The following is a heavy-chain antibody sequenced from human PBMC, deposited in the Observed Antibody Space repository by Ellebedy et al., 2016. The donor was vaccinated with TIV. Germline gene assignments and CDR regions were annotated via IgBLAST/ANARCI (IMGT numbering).Heavy chain of an antibody. Sequence: ASVKVSCXASGYTFTNYVLHWVRQAPGQRPEWMGWLNAGSGNTMYAQTLQGRVTFSSDTSAATAYMELSRLTSEDTAVYYCMIVSVAVPYWGQGTPVAVSS. CDR1: GYTFTNYV. V-gene: IGHV1-3*01. D-gene: IGHD6-19*01. J-gene: IGHJ4*02. CDR3: MIVSVAVPY. CDR2: LNAGSGNT.